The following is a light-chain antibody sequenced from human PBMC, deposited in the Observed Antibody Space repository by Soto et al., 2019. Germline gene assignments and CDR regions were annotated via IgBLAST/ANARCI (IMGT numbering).Light chain of an antibody. Sequence: IVLTQSPCTLSVSPGERATLSCRASQSVSSSYLAWYQQKPGQAPRLLIYGASSRATGIPDRFSGSGSGTDFTLTISRLEPEDFAVYYCQQYGSSPSTFGGGTKVEIK. V-gene: IGKV3-20*01. CDR1: QSVSSSY. CDR2: GAS. J-gene: IGKJ4*01. CDR3: QQYGSSPST.